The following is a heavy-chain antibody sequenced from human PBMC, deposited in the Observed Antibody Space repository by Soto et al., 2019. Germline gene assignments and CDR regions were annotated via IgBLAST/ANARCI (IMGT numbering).Heavy chain of an antibody. V-gene: IGHV1-18*01. J-gene: IGHJ4*01. CDR2: INDYNGKT. CDR1: GYTFTSYA. D-gene: IGHD3-10*01. Sequence: QVQLVQSGAEVTKPGASVKVSCKASGYTFTSYAISWVRQAPGQGLEWMGWINDYNGKTKYAQKVQGRVTMTKDTATSPAYMDLRSLRSDDTAVYYCARDVNSGTCDYCGHGNLVTVSS. CDR3: ARDVNSGTCDY.